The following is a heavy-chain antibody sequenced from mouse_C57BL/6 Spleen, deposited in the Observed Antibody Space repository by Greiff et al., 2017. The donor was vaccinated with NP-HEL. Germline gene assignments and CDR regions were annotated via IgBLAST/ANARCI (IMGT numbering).Heavy chain of an antibody. CDR3: ARGGNYYGSSYDYAMDY. J-gene: IGHJ4*01. D-gene: IGHD1-1*01. CDR1: GYSFTSYY. CDR2: IYPGSGNT. Sequence: VQLQQSGPELVKPGASVKISCKASGYSFTSYYIHWVKQRPGQGLEWIGWIYPGSGNTKYNEKFKGKATLTADTSSSTAYMQLSSLTSEDSAVYYCARGGNYYGSSYDYAMDYWGQGTSVTVSS. V-gene: IGHV1-66*01.